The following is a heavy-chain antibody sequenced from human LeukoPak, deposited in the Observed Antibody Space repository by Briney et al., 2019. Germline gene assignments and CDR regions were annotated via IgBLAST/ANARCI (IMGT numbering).Heavy chain of an antibody. CDR2: IYYSGST. V-gene: IGHV4-39*01. Sequence: SETLSLTCTVSGGSISSSYYWGWIRQPPGKGLEWIGSIYYSGSTYYNPSLKSRVTISVDTSKNQFSLKLSSVTAADTAVYYCARHSPMGYSYGPPFDYWGQGTLVTVSS. J-gene: IGHJ4*02. D-gene: IGHD5-18*01. CDR3: ARHSPMGYSYGPPFDY. CDR1: GGSISSSYY.